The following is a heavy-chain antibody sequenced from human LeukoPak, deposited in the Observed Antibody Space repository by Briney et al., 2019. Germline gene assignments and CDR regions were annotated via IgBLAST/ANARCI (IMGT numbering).Heavy chain of an antibody. CDR3: ARDRYPTVVTPYAFDI. D-gene: IGHD4-23*01. Sequence: SETLSLTCTLSGDSISSSDHFWVWIRQSPGKGLEWIGSVSQSGNTYYKSSLKSRVTVSIDTSKNEFSLILTSVTAADTAVYYCARDRYPTVVTPYAFDIWGQGTMVTVSS. J-gene: IGHJ3*02. CDR1: GDSISSSDHF. CDR2: VSQSGNT. V-gene: IGHV4-39*07.